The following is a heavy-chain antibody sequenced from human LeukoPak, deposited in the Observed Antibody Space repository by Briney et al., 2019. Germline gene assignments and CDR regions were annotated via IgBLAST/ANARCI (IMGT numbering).Heavy chain of an antibody. CDR1: GYTFTSYY. CDR2: INPSGGST. V-gene: IGHV1-46*01. D-gene: IGHD3-10*01. Sequence: ASVKVSCKASGYTFTSYYMHWVRQAPGQGLEWMGIINPSGGSTSYAQKFQGRVTMTRDTSTSTVYMELGGLRSEDTAVYYCASPLSGYYYYMDVWGKGTTVTVSS. CDR3: ASPLSGYYYYMDV. J-gene: IGHJ6*03.